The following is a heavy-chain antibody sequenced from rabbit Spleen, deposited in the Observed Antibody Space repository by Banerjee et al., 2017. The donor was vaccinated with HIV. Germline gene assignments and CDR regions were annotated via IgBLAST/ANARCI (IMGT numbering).Heavy chain of an antibody. V-gene: IGHV1S47*01. D-gene: IGHD8-1*01. Sequence: QEQLVESGGGLVQPEGSLTLTCTAAGFSFSSSYYMCWVRQAPGKGLEWIACIYNGDGATWYANWVNGRFTISRENAQNTVSLQMTSLTAADTATYFCARDGAGGSYFALWGPGTLVTVS. CDR1: GFSFSSSYY. J-gene: IGHJ4*01. CDR3: ARDGAGGSYFAL. CDR2: IYNGDGAT.